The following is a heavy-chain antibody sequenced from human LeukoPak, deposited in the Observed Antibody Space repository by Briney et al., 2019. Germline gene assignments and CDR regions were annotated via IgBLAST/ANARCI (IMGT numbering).Heavy chain of an antibody. J-gene: IGHJ4*02. CDR1: VFPLAAFW. Sequence: GGSLRLSRSASVFPLAAFWMTCFRQPPGKGLEWVANLNEHGTDTFYADSVRGRFTISIDNAKNSLFLQMESLRVDDTAVYFCARSGITHASDHWGQGILVTVSS. D-gene: IGHD1-1*01. CDR3: ARSGITHASDH. CDR2: LNEHGTDT. V-gene: IGHV3-7*01.